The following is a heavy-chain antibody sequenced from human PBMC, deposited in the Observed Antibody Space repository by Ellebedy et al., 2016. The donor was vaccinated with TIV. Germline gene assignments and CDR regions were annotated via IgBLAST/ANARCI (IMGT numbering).Heavy chain of an antibody. Sequence: SETLSLXXAISGDSVSSNSAARTWITQSTSRGLEWLGRTYYRSKWSNDYAVSVKSRITINPDTSKNHFSLQLNSVTPEDTAVYYCARTGDRGRAFDYWGQGTLVTVSS. J-gene: IGHJ4*02. CDR2: TYYRSKWSN. D-gene: IGHD7-27*01. CDR3: ARTGDRGRAFDY. CDR1: GDSVSSNSAA. V-gene: IGHV6-1*01.